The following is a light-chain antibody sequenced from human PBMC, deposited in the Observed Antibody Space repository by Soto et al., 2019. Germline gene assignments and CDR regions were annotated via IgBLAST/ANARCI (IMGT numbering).Light chain of an antibody. J-gene: IGLJ1*01. Sequence: QSVLTQPAAVSGCPGQSITISCPGTSSDVGGYNYVSWYQQHPGKGPKLMIYEVSDRPSGVSNRFSGSKSGNTATLTISGLQAEDEADYYCSSYPSTTTRVFGSGTKVTVL. CDR1: SSDVGGYNY. V-gene: IGLV2-14*03. CDR2: EVS. CDR3: SSYPSTTTRV.